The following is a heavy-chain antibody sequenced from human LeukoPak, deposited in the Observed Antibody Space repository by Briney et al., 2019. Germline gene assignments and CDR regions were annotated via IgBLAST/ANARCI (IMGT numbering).Heavy chain of an antibody. J-gene: IGHJ4*02. CDR2: VSSTGGDK. CDR1: GVTFEDYY. CDR3: ARGENGSFDH. Sequence: GGSLRLSCTGSGVTFEDYYLSWIRQVPGKGLEWISYVSSTGGDKFYADPVKGRFTISRDNARNSLYMEMNDLIAEDTAFYYCARGENGSFDHWGQGTLVTVSS. D-gene: IGHD3-10*01. V-gene: IGHV3-11*01.